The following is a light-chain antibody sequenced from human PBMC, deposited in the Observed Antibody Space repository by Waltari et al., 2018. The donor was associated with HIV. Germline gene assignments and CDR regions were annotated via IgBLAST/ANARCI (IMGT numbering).Light chain of an antibody. CDR1: SSNIRSNT. CDR3: AAWDDSLSGLVV. Sequence: QSVLTQPPSASGTPGQRVTISCSGSSSNIRSNTVNWYQQLPGTAPRLLIYSNNQRPSGVPDRFSGSKSGTSASLAISGLQSEDEADYYCAAWDDSLSGLVVFGGGTKLTVL. CDR2: SNN. V-gene: IGLV1-44*01. J-gene: IGLJ2*01.